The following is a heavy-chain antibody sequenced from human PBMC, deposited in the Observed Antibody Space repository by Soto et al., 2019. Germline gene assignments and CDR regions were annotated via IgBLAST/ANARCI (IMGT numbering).Heavy chain of an antibody. Sequence: GGSLRLSCAASGFTFSSYGMHWVRQAPGKGLEWVAVIWYDGSNKYYADSVKGRFTISRDNSKNTLYLQMNSLRAEDTAVYYCARDGEDIVVVPAAIGYYYMDVWGKGTTVTVSS. CDR1: GFTFSSYG. CDR2: IWYDGSNK. CDR3: ARDGEDIVVVPAAIGYYYMDV. J-gene: IGHJ6*03. D-gene: IGHD2-2*02. V-gene: IGHV3-33*01.